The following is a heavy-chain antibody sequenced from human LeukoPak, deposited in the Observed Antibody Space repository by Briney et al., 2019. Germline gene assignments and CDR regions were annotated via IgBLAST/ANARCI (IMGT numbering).Heavy chain of an antibody. CDR1: GFTFSSYG. V-gene: IGHV3-23*01. Sequence: GGSLRLSCAASGFTFSSYGMHWVRQAPGQGLEWVSAISGSGGSTYYADSVKGRFTISRDNSKNTLYLQMNSLRAEDTAVYYCAKRLIAVAGIGKLDYWGQGTLVTVSS. J-gene: IGHJ4*02. D-gene: IGHD6-19*01. CDR3: AKRLIAVAGIGKLDY. CDR2: ISGSGGST.